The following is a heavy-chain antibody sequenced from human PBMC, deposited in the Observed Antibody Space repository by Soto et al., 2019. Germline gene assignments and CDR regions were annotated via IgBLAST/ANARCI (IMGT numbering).Heavy chain of an antibody. CDR3: ARDQGYCSGGSCYGSYYFDY. Sequence: QVQLVQSGAEVQKPGSSVKVSCKASGGTFSSYAISWVRQAPGQGLEWMGGIIPIFGTANYAQKFQGRVTITADESTSTAYMELSSLRSEDTAVYYCARDQGYCSGGSCYGSYYFDYWGQGTLVTVSS. J-gene: IGHJ4*02. D-gene: IGHD2-15*01. V-gene: IGHV1-69*01. CDR2: IIPIFGTA. CDR1: GGTFSSYA.